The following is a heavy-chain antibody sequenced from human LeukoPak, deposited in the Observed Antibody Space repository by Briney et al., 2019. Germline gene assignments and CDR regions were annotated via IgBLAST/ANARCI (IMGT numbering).Heavy chain of an antibody. Sequence: PGRSLRLSCAASGFTFSSYGMHWVRQAPGKGLEWVAVIWYDGSNKYYADSVKGRFTISRDNSKNTLYLQMNSLRAEDTAVYHCAKDRGLYYYGMDVWGQGTTVTVSS. CDR2: IWYDGSNK. CDR3: AKDRGLYYYGMDV. J-gene: IGHJ6*02. CDR1: GFTFSSYG. V-gene: IGHV3-33*06. D-gene: IGHD3-10*01.